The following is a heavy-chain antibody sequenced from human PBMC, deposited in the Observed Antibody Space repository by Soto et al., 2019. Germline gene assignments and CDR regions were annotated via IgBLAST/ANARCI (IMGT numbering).Heavy chain of an antibody. CDR1: GYSFTSYW. CDR2: IDPSDSYT. CDR3: ARKPDSSGHPHYYYYYGMDV. D-gene: IGHD3-22*01. V-gene: IGHV5-10-1*01. J-gene: IGHJ6*02. Sequence: PGESLKISCKGSGYSFTSYWISWVRQMPGKGLEWMGRIDPSDSYTNYSPSFQGHVTISADKSISTAYLQWSSLKASDTAMYYCARKPDSSGHPHYYYYYGMDVWGQGTTVTVSS.